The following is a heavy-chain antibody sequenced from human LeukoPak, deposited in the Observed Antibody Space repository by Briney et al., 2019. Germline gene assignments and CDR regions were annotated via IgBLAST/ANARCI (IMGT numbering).Heavy chain of an antibody. Sequence: GSLRLSCAASGFTFSSYWMSWVRRAPGKGLEWVANIKQDGSEKYYVDSVKGRFTISRDNAKNSLYLQMNSQRAEDTAVYYCASGRYSGSYYGLYFDYWGQGTLVTVSS. V-gene: IGHV3-7*01. J-gene: IGHJ4*02. CDR3: ASGRYSGSYYGLYFDY. D-gene: IGHD1-26*01. CDR2: IKQDGSEK. CDR1: GFTFSSYW.